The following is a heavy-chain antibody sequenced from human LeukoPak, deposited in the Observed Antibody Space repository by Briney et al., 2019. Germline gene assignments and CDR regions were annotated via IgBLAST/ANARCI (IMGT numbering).Heavy chain of an antibody. CDR1: GGSFSGYY. J-gene: IGHJ3*02. D-gene: IGHD1-1*01. CDR2: IYSSGST. CDR3: ARDGPNWNDYAFDI. V-gene: IGHV4-34*01. Sequence: SETLSLTCAVYGGSFSGYYWSWIRQPPGKGLEWIGSIYSSGSTYYNPSLKSRVTISVNTSKNQFSLKLNSVTAADTAVYYCARDGPNWNDYAFDIWGQGTMVTVSS.